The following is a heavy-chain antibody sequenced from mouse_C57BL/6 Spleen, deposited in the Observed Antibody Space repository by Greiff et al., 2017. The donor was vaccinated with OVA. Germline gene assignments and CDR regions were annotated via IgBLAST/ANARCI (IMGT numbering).Heavy chain of an antibody. CDR3: AREDHYYGSSYWYFDV. CDR1: GFTFSSYA. CDR2: ISDGGSYT. D-gene: IGHD1-1*01. J-gene: IGHJ1*03. V-gene: IGHV5-4*01. Sequence: EVQLVESGGGLVKPGGSLKLSCAASGFTFSSYAMSWVRQTPEKRLEWVATISDGGSYTYYPDNVKGRFTISRDNAKNNLYLQMSHLKSEDTAMYYCAREDHYYGSSYWYFDVWGTGTTVTVSS.